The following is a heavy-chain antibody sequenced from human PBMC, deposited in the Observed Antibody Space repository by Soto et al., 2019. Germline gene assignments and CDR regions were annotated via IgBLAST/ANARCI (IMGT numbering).Heavy chain of an antibody. V-gene: IGHV1-69*08. CDR3: ARDSSRIDAFDI. D-gene: IGHD6-6*01. CDR1: GGTFSSYT. CDR2: IIPILGIA. Sequence: QVQLVQSGAEVKKPGSSVKVSCKASGGTFSSYTISWVRQAPGQGLEWMGRIIPILGIANYAQKFQGRVTITADKSTSSAYMELSSLRSEDTAVYYCARDSSRIDAFDIWCQGTMVTVSS. J-gene: IGHJ3*02.